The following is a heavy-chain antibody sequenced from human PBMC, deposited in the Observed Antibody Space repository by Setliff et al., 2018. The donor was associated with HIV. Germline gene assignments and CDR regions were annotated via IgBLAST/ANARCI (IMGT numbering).Heavy chain of an antibody. CDR2: VDPSGGST. CDR3: ARDGRAVTSLMVVVSLKNGMDV. D-gene: IGHD3-22*01. V-gene: IGHV1-46*01. J-gene: IGHJ6*02. CDR1: GYIFTSYY. Sequence: ASVKVSCKASGYIFTSYYMHWLRQVPGQGLEWMGIVDPSGGSTHYAQKLEGRVTMTRDTSTSTFHMELSSLTSEDRAIYYCARDGRAVTSLMVVVSLKNGMDVWGQGTTVTVS.